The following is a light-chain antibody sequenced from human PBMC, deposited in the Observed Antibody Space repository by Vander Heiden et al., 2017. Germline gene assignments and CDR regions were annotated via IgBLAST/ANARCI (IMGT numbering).Light chain of an antibody. Sequence: EVVMTQSPATLSVSPGERATLSCRASQSVSTKLAWYQHKSGQAPRLLIYGASTRGPGIPARFSGSGYGTEFTLTISSRQSEDFALYYCQQYDNWPPITFGQGTRLEMK. V-gene: IGKV3-15*01. CDR2: GAS. J-gene: IGKJ5*01. CDR3: QQYDNWPPIT. CDR1: QSVSTK.